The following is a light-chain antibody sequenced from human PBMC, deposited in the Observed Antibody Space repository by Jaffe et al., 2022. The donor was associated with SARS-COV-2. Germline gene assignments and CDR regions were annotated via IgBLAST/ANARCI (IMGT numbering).Light chain of an antibody. J-gene: IGKJ3*01. CDR3: QQYGSSPGVT. Sequence: EIVLTQFPGTLSLAPGERATLSCRASQSVGNFLAWYQHKSGQPPRLLIYDASSKTTGIPDRFSGSGSGTDFTLTISRLEPEDFAVYYCQQYGSSPGVTFGPGTKVDIK. V-gene: IGKV3-20*01. CDR2: DAS. CDR1: QSVGNF.